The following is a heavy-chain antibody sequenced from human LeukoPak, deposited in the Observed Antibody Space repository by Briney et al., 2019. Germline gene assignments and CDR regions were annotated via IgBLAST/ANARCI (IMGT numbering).Heavy chain of an antibody. CDR2: INHSGST. V-gene: IGHV4-34*01. CDR1: GGSFSGYY. Sequence: SETLSLTCAVYGGSFSGYYWSWIRQPPGKGLEWIGEINHSGSTNYNPSLKSRVTISVDTSKNQFSLKLSSVTAADTAVYYCASGYYDSSGYYSHNDYRGQGTLVTVSS. D-gene: IGHD3-22*01. J-gene: IGHJ4*02. CDR3: ASGYYDSSGYYSHNDY.